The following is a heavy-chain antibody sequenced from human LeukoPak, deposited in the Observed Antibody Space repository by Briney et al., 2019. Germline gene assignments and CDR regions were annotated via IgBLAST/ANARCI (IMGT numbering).Heavy chain of an antibody. D-gene: IGHD3-10*01. CDR3: ARDQPNYYGSENWFDP. J-gene: IGHJ5*02. Sequence: SVKVSCKASGGTFSSYAISWVRQAPGQGLEWMGRIIPIFGTANYAQKFQGRVTITTDESTSTAYMELSSLRSEDTAVYYCARDQPNYYGSENWFDPWGQGTLVTVSS. CDR1: GGTFSSYA. V-gene: IGHV1-69*05. CDR2: IIPIFGTA.